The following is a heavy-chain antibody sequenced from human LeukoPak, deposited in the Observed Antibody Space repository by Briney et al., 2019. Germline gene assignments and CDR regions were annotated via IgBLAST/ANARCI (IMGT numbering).Heavy chain of an antibody. J-gene: IGHJ4*02. Sequence: ASVKVSCKASGYTFTSYYMHWVRQAPGQGLEWMGIINPSGGSTNYAQKFQGRVTITADKSTSTGYMELSSLTSEDTAVYYCAVAPGDYWGQGTLVTVSS. CDR3: AVAPGDY. CDR1: GYTFTSYY. V-gene: IGHV1-46*01. D-gene: IGHD2-21*01. CDR2: INPSGGST.